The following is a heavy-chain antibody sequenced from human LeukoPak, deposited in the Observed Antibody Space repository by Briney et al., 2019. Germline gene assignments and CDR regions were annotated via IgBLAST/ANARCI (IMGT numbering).Heavy chain of an antibody. D-gene: IGHD6-13*01. J-gene: IGHJ4*02. CDR3: ARRLAGTEDY. CDR1: GGSISSSSYY. Sequence: SETLSLTCTVSGGSISSSSYYWGWIRQPPGKGLEWIGSIYYSGSTYYNPSLKSRVTISVDTSKNQFSLKLSSVTAADTAVYYCARRLAGTEDYWGQGALVTVSS. CDR2: IYYSGST. V-gene: IGHV4-39*01.